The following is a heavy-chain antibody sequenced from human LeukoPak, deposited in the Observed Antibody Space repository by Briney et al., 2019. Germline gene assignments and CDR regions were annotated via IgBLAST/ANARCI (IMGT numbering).Heavy chain of an antibody. Sequence: SVKVSCKASGGTFSNFAISWVRQAPGQGLEWMGGIIPVFGTTNYAQKFQGRVTITADESTSTAYMELSSLRSEDTAVYYCARVLAGYDTSGYYWDAFDIWGQGTMVSVSS. D-gene: IGHD3-22*01. CDR2: IIPVFGTT. CDR1: GGTFSNFA. V-gene: IGHV1-69*01. J-gene: IGHJ3*02. CDR3: ARVLAGYDTSGYYWDAFDI.